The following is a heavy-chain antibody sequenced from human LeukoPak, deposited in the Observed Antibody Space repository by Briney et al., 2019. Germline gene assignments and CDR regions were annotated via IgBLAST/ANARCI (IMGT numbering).Heavy chain of an antibody. CDR3: AKDPPAVAGG. V-gene: IGHV3-23*01. D-gene: IGHD6-19*01. Sequence: GGSLRLSCAASGFTFSSSAMSWVRQAPGKGLEWVSAISNNGGYTYYADSVKGRFTISRDNSKNTPYLQMNSLRAEDTAVYYCAKDPPAVAGGWGQGTLVTVSS. J-gene: IGHJ4*02. CDR1: GFTFSSSA. CDR2: ISNNGGYT.